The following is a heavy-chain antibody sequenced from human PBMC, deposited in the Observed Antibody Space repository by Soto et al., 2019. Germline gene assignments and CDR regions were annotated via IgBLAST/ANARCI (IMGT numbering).Heavy chain of an antibody. D-gene: IGHD3-10*01. V-gene: IGHV4-59*08. CDR2: IYYSGST. CDR1: GGSISSYY. Sequence: SETLSLTCTVSGGSISSYYWSWIRQPPGKGLEWIGYIYYSGSTNYNPSLKSRVTISVDTSKNQFSLKLSSVTAADTAVYYCARHGFYYYYMDVWGKGTTVTVSS. CDR3: ARHGFYYYYMDV. J-gene: IGHJ6*03.